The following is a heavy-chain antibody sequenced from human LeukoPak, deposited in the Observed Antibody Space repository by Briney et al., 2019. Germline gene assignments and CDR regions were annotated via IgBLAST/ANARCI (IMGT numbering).Heavy chain of an antibody. CDR2: IRYDGSNK. J-gene: IGHJ5*02. Sequence: GGSLRLSCAASGFTFSSYGMHWVRQAPGKGLEWVAFIRYDGSNKYYADSVKGRFTISRGNSKNTLYLQMNSLRAEDTAVYYCAKELSWFGELYPWGQGTLVTVSS. CDR3: AKELSWFGELYP. CDR1: GFTFSSYG. V-gene: IGHV3-30*02. D-gene: IGHD3-10*01.